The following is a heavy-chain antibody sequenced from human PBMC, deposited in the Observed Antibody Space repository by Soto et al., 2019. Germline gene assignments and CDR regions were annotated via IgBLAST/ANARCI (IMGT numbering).Heavy chain of an antibody. V-gene: IGHV3-33*01. J-gene: IGHJ6*03. CDR3: ARERVVIPILGYYMDV. Sequence: PWGSLRLSCASSGFTFSSYGIHWFRQAPGKGLEWVAVTWYEGRNKYYADSLKGRFTISRDNSKNTLYLQMNSLRAEDTAVYYCARERVVIPILGYYMDVWGNGTTVTVSS. CDR1: GFTFSSYG. CDR2: TWYEGRNK. D-gene: IGHD2-21*01.